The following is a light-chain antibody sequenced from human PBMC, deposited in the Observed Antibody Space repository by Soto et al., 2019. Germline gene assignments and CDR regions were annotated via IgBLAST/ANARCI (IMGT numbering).Light chain of an antibody. V-gene: IGLV2-14*01. J-gene: IGLJ2*01. Sequence: QSALTQPASVSGSPGQSITISCTGTSSDVGGYNYVSWYQQHPGKAPKLMVYEVRNRPSGVSNRFSGSKSGNTASLTISGLQAEDEADYYCSSHTSSSTPVVFGGGTKLTVL. CDR2: EVR. CDR3: SSHTSSSTPVV. CDR1: SSDVGGYNY.